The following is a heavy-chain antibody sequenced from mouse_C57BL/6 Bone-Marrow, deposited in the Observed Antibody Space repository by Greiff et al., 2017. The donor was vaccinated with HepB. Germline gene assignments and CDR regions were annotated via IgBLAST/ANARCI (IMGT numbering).Heavy chain of an antibody. CDR3: ARDPAIYYYGSIFYYYAMDY. V-gene: IGHV5-12*01. D-gene: IGHD1-1*01. CDR1: GFTFSDYY. Sequence: EVQLVESGGGLVQPGGSLKLSCAASGFTFSDYYMYWVRQTPEKRLEWVAYISNGGGSTYYPDTVKGRFTISRDNAKNTLYLQMSRLKSEDTAMYYCARDPAIYYYGSIFYYYAMDYWGQGTSVTVAS. J-gene: IGHJ4*01. CDR2: ISNGGGST.